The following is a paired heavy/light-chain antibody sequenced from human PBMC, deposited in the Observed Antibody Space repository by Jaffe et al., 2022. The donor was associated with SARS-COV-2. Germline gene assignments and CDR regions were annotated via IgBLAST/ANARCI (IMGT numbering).Light chain of an antibody. CDR2: NTD. CDR1: SSNIGSNP. J-gene: IGLJ2*01. V-gene: IGLV1-44*01. CDR3: AAWDDSLKGAV. Sequence: QSVLTQPPSASGTPGQRVAISCSGSSSNIGSNPVNWYQQLPGTAPKLLICNTDQRPSGVPDRFSGSKSGTSASLAISGLQSEDEADYYCAAWDDSLKGAVFGGGTKLTVL.
Heavy chain of an antibody. CDR2: IDSGGST. Sequence: EVQLVESGGGLIQPEESLRLSCVASGFTVTSTYMSWVRQPPGKGLEWVSVIDSGGSTFYADSVKGRFTTSRDNSKNILYLQMNSLRAEDTAVYYCARGSPGNRYGSRFDYWGQGTLITVSS. CDR1: GFTVTSTY. D-gene: IGHD5-18*01. CDR3: ARGSPGNRYGSRFDY. J-gene: IGHJ4*02. V-gene: IGHV3-53*01.